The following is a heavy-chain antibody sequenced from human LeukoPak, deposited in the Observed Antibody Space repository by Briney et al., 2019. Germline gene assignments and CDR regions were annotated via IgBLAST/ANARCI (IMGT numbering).Heavy chain of an antibody. Sequence: SVKVSCKASGGTFSSYAISWVRQAPGQGLEWMGRIIPILGIANYAQKFQGRVTITADKSTSTAYMELSSLRSEDTAVYYCARDPGVEYFQHWGQGTLVVVSS. CDR1: GGTFSSYA. J-gene: IGHJ1*01. V-gene: IGHV1-69*04. CDR3: ARDPGVEYFQH. CDR2: IIPILGIA.